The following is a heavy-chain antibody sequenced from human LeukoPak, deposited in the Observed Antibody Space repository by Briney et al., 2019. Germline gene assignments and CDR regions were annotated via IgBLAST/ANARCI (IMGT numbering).Heavy chain of an antibody. CDR3: ARDQQLVPDYYHYGMDV. CDR1: GYTFTSYG. V-gene: IGHV1-18*01. Sequence: GASVKVSCKASGYTFTSYGISWVRQAPGQGLEWMGWISAYNGNTNYAQKLQGRVTMTTDTSTSTAYMELRSLRSDNTAVYYCARDQQLVPDYYHYGMDVWGQGNTVTVSS. J-gene: IGHJ6*02. CDR2: ISAYNGNT. D-gene: IGHD6-13*01.